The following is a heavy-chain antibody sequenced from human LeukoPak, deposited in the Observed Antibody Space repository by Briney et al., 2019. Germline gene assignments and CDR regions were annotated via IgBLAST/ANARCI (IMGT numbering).Heavy chain of an antibody. CDR3: ATHIPSSSSWYYYYYYMDV. CDR1: GYSFTSYW. CDR2: IYPGDSDT. V-gene: IGHV5-51*01. J-gene: IGHJ6*03. Sequence: GESLKISCKGSGYSFTSYWIGWVRQMPGKGLEWMGIIYPGDSDTRYSPSFQGQVTISADKSISTAYLQWSSLKASDTAMYYCATHIPSSSSWYYYYYYMDVWGKGTTVTVSS. D-gene: IGHD6-13*01.